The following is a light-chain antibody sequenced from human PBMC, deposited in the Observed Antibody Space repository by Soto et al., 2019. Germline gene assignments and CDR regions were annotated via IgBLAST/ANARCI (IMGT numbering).Light chain of an antibody. CDR1: SSDVGGYNC. CDR2: DVS. J-gene: IGLJ1*01. Sequence: QSVLTQPRSVSGSPGQSVTISCTGTSSDVGGYNCVSWYQQHPGKAPKLMIYDVSQRPSGVPDRFSASKSGNTASLTISGLQAEDEADYFCCSYAGTPYVFGTGTKVTVL. V-gene: IGLV2-11*01. CDR3: CSYAGTPYV.